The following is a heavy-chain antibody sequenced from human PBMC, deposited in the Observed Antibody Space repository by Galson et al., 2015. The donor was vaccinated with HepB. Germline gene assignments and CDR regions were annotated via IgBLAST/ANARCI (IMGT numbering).Heavy chain of an antibody. CDR2: ISAYNGNT. V-gene: IGHV1-18*04. CDR1: GYTFTSYG. CDR3: ARVMDDYGDYASFDY. Sequence: SVKVSCKASGYTFTSYGISWVRQAPGQGLEWMGWISAYNGNTNYAQKLQGRVTMTTDTSTSTAYMELRSLRSDDTAVYYCARVMDDYGDYASFDYWGQGTLVTVSS. J-gene: IGHJ4*02. D-gene: IGHD4-17*01.